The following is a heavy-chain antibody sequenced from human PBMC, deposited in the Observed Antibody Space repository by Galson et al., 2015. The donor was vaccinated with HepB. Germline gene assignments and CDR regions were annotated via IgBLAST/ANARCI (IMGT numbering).Heavy chain of an antibody. J-gene: IGHJ3*02. Sequence: SLRLSCAASGFAASSYEMNWVRQAPGKGLEWVSFISSSGTTIYCADSVKGRFTISRDNTKNSLYLQMISLRAEDTAVYYCAAGSDIWGQGTMVTVS. CDR2: ISSSGTTI. CDR3: AAGSDI. CDR1: GFAASSYE. V-gene: IGHV3-48*03. D-gene: IGHD3-10*01.